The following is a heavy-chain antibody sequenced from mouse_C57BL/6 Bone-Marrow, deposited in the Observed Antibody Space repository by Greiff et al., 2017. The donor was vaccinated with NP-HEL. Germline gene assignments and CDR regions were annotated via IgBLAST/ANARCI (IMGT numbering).Heavy chain of an antibody. CDR1: GYTFTDYE. J-gene: IGHJ1*03. CDR2: IDPETGGT. Sequence: QVQLQQSGAELVRPGASVTLSCKASGYTFTDYEMHWVKQTPVHGLEWIGAIDPETGGTAYNQKFKGKAILTADKSSSTAYMKLRSLTSEDSAVYYCTRDYGSSYDWYFDVWGTGTTVTVSS. CDR3: TRDYGSSYDWYFDV. D-gene: IGHD1-1*01. V-gene: IGHV1-15*01.